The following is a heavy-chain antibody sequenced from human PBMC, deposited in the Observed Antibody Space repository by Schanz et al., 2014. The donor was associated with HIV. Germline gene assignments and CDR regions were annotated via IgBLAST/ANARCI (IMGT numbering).Heavy chain of an antibody. CDR2: IKQDGSEK. Sequence: VQLVESGGGVVQPGGSLRLSCAVSGITFSGFTFSNYGMHWVRQAPGTGLEGVGEIKQDGSEKYIVDSVKGRFTISRDNAQNSVYLQMNSLRAEDTAVYYCARNWGWGFDFGGQGTLVTVSS. V-gene: IGHV3-7*01. J-gene: IGHJ4*02. CDR3: ARNWGWGFDF. D-gene: IGHD7-27*01. CDR1: GITFSGFTFSNYG.